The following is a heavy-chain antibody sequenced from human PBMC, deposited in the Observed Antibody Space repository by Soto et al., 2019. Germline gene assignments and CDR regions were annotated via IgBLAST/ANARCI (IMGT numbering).Heavy chain of an antibody. J-gene: IGHJ4*02. CDR1: GFTFSSYG. D-gene: IGHD6-19*01. Sequence: GGSLRLSCAASGFTFSSYGMHWVRQAPGKGLEWVSGISDSGVTTYYADSVRGRFTISRDNSKNTLYLQMKSLRAEDSASYYCAKEDTSSGSLDYWGQGALVTVSS. CDR2: ISDSGVTT. CDR3: AKEDTSSGSLDY. V-gene: IGHV3-23*01.